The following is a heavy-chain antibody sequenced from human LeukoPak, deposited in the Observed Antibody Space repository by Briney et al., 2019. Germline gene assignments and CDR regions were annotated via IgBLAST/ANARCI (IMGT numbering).Heavy chain of an antibody. D-gene: IGHD4-17*01. V-gene: IGHV4-59*12. CDR1: GGSISSYY. CDR2: IYYSGST. J-gene: IGHJ2*01. Sequence: SETLSLTCTVSGGSISSYYWSWIRQPPGKGLEWIGYIYYSGSTNYNPSLKSRVTISVDTSKNQFSLKLSSVTAADTPVYYCAREGGYGDYVWYFDLWGRGTLVTVSS. CDR3: AREGGYGDYVWYFDL.